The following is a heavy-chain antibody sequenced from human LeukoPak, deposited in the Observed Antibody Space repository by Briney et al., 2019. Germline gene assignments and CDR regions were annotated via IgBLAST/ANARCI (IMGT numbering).Heavy chain of an antibody. J-gene: IGHJ4*02. V-gene: IGHV3-30-3*01. Sequence: QTGGSLRLSCAASGFTFSSYAMHWVRQAPGKGLEWVAVISYDGSNKYYADSVKGRFTISRDNSKNTLYLQMNSLRAEDTAVYYCARDITMVRGVGSTHDYWGQGTLVTVSS. D-gene: IGHD3-10*01. CDR1: GFTFSSYA. CDR3: ARDITMVRGVGSTHDY. CDR2: ISYDGSNK.